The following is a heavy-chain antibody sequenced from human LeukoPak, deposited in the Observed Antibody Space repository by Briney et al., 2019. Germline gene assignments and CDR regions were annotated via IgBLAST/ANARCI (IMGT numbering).Heavy chain of an antibody. Sequence: SVYVSCTVSGGSISSYTSRCVRRPHPRMLEWWGGDIPIIGTANYKQTLKGRVTITADESTSPAYMELSCVRSADTAVYYCARVRDIATAGASADFDIWGQGTMVTVSS. J-gene: IGHJ3*02. D-gene: IGHD6-13*01. CDR1: GGSISSYT. V-gene: IGHV1-69*13. CDR3: ARVRDIATAGASADFDI. CDR2: DIPIIGTA.